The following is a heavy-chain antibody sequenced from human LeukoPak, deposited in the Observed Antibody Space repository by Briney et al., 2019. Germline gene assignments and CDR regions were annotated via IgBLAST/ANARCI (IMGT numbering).Heavy chain of an antibody. CDR1: GYTFTNYD. CDR2: ISTYNGNT. D-gene: IGHD6-13*01. J-gene: IGHJ4*02. V-gene: IGHV1-18*03. Sequence: ASVKVSRKTSGYTFTNYDISWVRQAPGQGLEWMGWISTYNGNTKYAQNLQGRVTMTTDTSTTTAYMELRSLRSDDMAVYYCARGQQEFDYWGQGTLVTVSS. CDR3: ARGQQEFDY.